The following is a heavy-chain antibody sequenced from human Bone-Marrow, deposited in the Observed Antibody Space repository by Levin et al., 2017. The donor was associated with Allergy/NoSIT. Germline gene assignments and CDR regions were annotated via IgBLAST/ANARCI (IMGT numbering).Heavy chain of an antibody. CDR2: IRSTSKYI. Sequence: GESLKISCVVSGFTSNNYTLTWVRQAPGKGLEWVSSIRSTSKYIHYADSVKGRFTISRDNAKKSLYLQMNSLRVEDTAMYYCASRIASPGGLDVWGQGTTVTVSS. CDR3: ASRIASPGGLDV. D-gene: IGHD1-1*01. J-gene: IGHJ6*02. V-gene: IGHV3-21*01. CDR1: GFTSNNYT.